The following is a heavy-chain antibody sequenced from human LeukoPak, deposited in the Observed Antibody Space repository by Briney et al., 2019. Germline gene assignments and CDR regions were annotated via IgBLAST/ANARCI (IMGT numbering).Heavy chain of an antibody. CDR2: MNGRGRST. J-gene: IGHJ4*02. CDR3: ARSVTTGAFDY. D-gene: IGHD1-14*01. CDR1: GFTFSNYA. Sequence: GGSLRLSCVASGFTFSNYAMSWVRQAPGKGLEWVCGMNGRGRSTYYADSVRGRFTLSRDDSRNTLYLQMNSLRAEDTAVYYCARSVTTGAFDYWGQGTLVTVSS. V-gene: IGHV3-23*01.